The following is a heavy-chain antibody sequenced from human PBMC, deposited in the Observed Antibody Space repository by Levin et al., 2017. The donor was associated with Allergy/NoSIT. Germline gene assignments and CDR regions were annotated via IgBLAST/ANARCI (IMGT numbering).Heavy chain of an antibody. V-gene: IGHV3-48*03. J-gene: IGHJ4*02. CDR2: ISASGSPT. D-gene: IGHD5-12*01. CDR3: ARGLFDF. CDR1: GFTFEIYG. Sequence: SCSVSGFTFEIYGMNWVRQAPGKRLEWVSHISASGSPTYYADPVRGRFTISRDNAKQSFYFQMTSLRVEDTAVYYCARGLFDFWGQGALVTVSS.